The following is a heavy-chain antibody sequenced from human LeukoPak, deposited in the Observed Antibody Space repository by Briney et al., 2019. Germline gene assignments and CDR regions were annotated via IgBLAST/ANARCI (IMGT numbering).Heavy chain of an antibody. CDR2: IIPIFGTA. CDR1: GGTFSSYA. D-gene: IGHD3-10*01. J-gene: IGHJ4*02. Sequence: SVKVSCKASGGTFSSYAISWVRQAPGQGLGWMGGIIPIFGTANYAQKFQGRVTITADESTSTAYMELSSLRSEDTAVYYCARSRGDLSTWVDYWGQGTLVTVSS. V-gene: IGHV1-69*01. CDR3: ARSRGDLSTWVDY.